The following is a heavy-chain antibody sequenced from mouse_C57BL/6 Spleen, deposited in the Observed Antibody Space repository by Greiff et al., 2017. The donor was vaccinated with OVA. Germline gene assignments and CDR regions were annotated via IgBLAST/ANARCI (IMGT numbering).Heavy chain of an antibody. J-gene: IGHJ4*01. Sequence: EVKLMESGGGLVQPGGSLSLSCAASGFTFTDYYMSWVRQPPGKALEWLGFIRNKANGYTTEYSASVKGRFTISRDNSQSILYLQMNALRAEDSATYYCARYQYDAMDYWGQGTSVTVSS. CDR3: ARYQYDAMDY. CDR1: GFTFTDYY. V-gene: IGHV7-3*01. CDR2: IRNKANGYTT.